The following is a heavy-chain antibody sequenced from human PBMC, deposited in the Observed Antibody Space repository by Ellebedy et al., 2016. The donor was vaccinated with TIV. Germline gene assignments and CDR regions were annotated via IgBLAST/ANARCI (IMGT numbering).Heavy chain of an antibody. CDR1: GFTFSNYW. J-gene: IGHJ5*01. CDR3: ARDLRYDGFAVGWFDS. Sequence: GGSLRLSCAASGFTFSNYWMHWVRQAPGKGLAWVSRVDFDGTTTAYADSVKGRFTISRDNAKNTIYLHMSSLRVEDTAVYYCARDLRYDGFAVGWFDSWGQGTLVTVSS. CDR2: VDFDGTTT. V-gene: IGHV3-74*01. D-gene: IGHD5-24*01.